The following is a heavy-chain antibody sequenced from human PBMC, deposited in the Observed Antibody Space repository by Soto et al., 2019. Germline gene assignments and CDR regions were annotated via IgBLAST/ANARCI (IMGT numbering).Heavy chain of an antibody. J-gene: IGHJ3*01. V-gene: IGHV1-8*01. CDR3: ARVSFLAPVTGAEIFDF. CDR2: VNPNSGDT. D-gene: IGHD2-21*02. CDR1: GYSFTSYD. Sequence: QVQLVQSGAEVKKPGASVKVSCKASGYSFTSYDMNWVRQAPGQGLEWMGWVNPNSGDTDYAQKFQDRVTMTTDTSIRTAYMELSSLRSDDTAVYYCARVSFLAPVTGAEIFDFWGQGTMVTVSS.